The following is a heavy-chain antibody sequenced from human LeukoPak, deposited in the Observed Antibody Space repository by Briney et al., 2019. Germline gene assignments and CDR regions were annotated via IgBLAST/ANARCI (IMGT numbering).Heavy chain of an antibody. J-gene: IGHJ3*02. D-gene: IGHD3-9*01. CDR3: CLDVGTPFDI. CDR1: GFTFSSYS. Sequence: GGSLRLSFAASGFTFSSYSMNWVRQAPGKGLEWVSSISSSSSYIYYADSVKGRFTISRDNAKNSLYLQMNSLRAEDTAVYYCCLDVGTPFDIWGQGTMVTVSS. CDR2: ISSSSSYI. V-gene: IGHV3-21*01.